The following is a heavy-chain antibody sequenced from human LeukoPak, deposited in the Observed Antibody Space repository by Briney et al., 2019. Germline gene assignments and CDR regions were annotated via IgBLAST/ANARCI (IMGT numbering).Heavy chain of an antibody. Sequence: SGGSLRLSCAASGLTFSSYAMHWVRQAPGKGLEWVAVISYDGSNKYYADSVKGRFTISRDNSKNTLYLQMNSLRAEDTAVYYCARERYCSSTSCYDLNYYYGMDVWGQGTTVTVSS. D-gene: IGHD2-2*01. CDR2: ISYDGSNK. CDR1: GLTFSSYA. CDR3: ARERYCSSTSCYDLNYYYGMDV. V-gene: IGHV3-30-3*01. J-gene: IGHJ6*02.